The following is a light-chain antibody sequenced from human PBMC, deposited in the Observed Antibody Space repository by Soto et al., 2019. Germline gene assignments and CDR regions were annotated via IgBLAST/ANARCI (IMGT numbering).Light chain of an antibody. CDR2: AAY. V-gene: IGKV1-17*01. CDR1: QGIGNG. CDR3: LQHNSYPYT. Sequence: DIQMTQSPSSLSASVGDRVIITCRASQGIGNGLAWYQKKTGEAPKRLIYAAYLLQSGVPSRFSGRGSGTEFTLTINSLQPEDFATYYCLQHNSYPYTFCQGTELEI. J-gene: IGKJ2*01.